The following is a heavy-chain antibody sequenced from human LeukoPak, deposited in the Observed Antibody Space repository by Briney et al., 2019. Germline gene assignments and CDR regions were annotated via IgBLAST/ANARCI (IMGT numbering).Heavy chain of an antibody. CDR3: ASTYHHCAFDI. CDR2: IKQDGSEK. V-gene: IGHV3-7*03. D-gene: IGHD1-14*01. J-gene: IGHJ3*02. CDR1: GFIFGTYW. Sequence: QTGGSLRLSCAASGFIFGTYWLNWVRQAPGKGLEWVAYIKQDGSEKYYVDSVKGRFTISRDNAKNTLYLQMNSLIAEDTAVYYCASTYHHCAFDIWGQGTMVTVSS.